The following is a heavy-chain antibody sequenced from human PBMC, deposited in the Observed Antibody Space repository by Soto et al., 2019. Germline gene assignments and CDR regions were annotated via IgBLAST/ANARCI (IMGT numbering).Heavy chain of an antibody. CDR1: GFTFSSYS. Sequence: EVQLVESGGGLVKPGGSLRLSCAASGFTFSSYSMNWVRQAPGKVLEWVSSISSSSSYIYYADSVKGRFTISRDNAKNSLYLQMNSLRAEDTAVYYCERATYGGNPLDYWGQGTLVTVSS. V-gene: IGHV3-21*01. D-gene: IGHD4-17*01. J-gene: IGHJ4*02. CDR2: ISSSSSYI. CDR3: ERATYGGNPLDY.